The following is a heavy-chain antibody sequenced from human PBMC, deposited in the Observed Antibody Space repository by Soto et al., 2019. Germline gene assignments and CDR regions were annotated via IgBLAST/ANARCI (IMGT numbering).Heavy chain of an antibody. CDR2: ISFDGSNK. Sequence: QVQLVESGGGVVQPGRSLRLSCAASGFTFRSYAMHWVRQAPGKGLEWVAVISFDGSNKYYADSVKGRFTNSRDNSKHTLYLQINRLREADTAVYYWARAQPPIRYCFDYWGQGNLVTVYS. D-gene: IGHD2-2*02. V-gene: IGHV3-30-3*01. J-gene: IGHJ4*02. CDR1: GFTFRSYA. CDR3: ARAQPPIRYCFDY.